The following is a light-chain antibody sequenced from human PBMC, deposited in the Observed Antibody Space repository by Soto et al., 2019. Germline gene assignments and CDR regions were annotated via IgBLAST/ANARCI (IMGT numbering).Light chain of an antibody. Sequence: SVLTQPASVSGSPGQSITISCTGTSSDVGSYNLVSWYQQHPGKAPKLMIYEVSKRPSGVSNRFSGSKSGNTASLTISGLQAEDEADYYCCSYAGSSWVFGGGTKVTVL. CDR1: SSDVGSYNL. V-gene: IGLV2-23*02. CDR2: EVS. CDR3: CSYAGSSWV. J-gene: IGLJ3*02.